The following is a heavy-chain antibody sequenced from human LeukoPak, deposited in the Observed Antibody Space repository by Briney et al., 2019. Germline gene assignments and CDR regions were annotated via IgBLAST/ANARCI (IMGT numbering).Heavy chain of an antibody. Sequence: SETLSLTCAVYGGSFSGYYWSWIRQPPRKGLEWIGEINHSGSTNYNPSLKSRVTISVDTSKNQFSLKLSSVTAADTAVYYCARGRGTTVVTDWGQGTLVTVSS. CDR1: GGSFSGYY. CDR3: ARGRGTTVVTD. J-gene: IGHJ4*02. CDR2: INHSGST. D-gene: IGHD4-23*01. V-gene: IGHV4-34*01.